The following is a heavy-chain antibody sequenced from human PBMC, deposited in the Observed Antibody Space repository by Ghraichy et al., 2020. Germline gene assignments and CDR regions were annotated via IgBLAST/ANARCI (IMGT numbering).Heavy chain of an antibody. Sequence: GGSLRLSCAASGFTFSSYAMHWVRQAPGKGLEWVAVISYDGSNKYYADSVRGRFTISRDNSKNTLYLQMNSLRAEDTAVYYCARVGASRLSDYWCQVTLVTVSS. J-gene: IGHJ4*02. D-gene: IGHD2-2*01. CDR2: ISYDGSNK. CDR1: GFTFSSYA. CDR3: ARVGASRLSDY. V-gene: IGHV3-30*04.